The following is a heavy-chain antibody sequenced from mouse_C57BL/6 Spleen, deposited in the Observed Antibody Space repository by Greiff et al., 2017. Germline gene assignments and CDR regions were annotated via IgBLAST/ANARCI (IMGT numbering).Heavy chain of an antibody. Sequence: EVQLVESGPELVKPGASVKISCKASGYTFTDYYMNWVKQSHGKSLEWIGDINPNNGGTSYNQKFKGKATLTVDTSSSTAYMELRSLTSEDSAVYYCARLDYWGQGTTLTVSA. V-gene: IGHV1-26*01. CDR3: ARLDY. CDR2: INPNNGGT. CDR1: GYTFTDYY. J-gene: IGHJ2*01.